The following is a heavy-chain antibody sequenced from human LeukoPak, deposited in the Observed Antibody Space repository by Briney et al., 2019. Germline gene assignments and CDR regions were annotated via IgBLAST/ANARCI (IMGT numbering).Heavy chain of an antibody. J-gene: IGHJ4*02. D-gene: IGHD6-19*01. V-gene: IGHV4-39*07. CDR1: GGSISSSSYY. CDR3: ARGDVQQWLVL. Sequence: SETLSLTCTVSGGSISSSSYYWGWIRQPPGKGLEWIGSIYYSGSTYYNRSLKSRVTISVDTSKNQFSLKLSSVTAADTAVYYCARGDVQQWLVLWGQGTLVTVSS. CDR2: IYYSGST.